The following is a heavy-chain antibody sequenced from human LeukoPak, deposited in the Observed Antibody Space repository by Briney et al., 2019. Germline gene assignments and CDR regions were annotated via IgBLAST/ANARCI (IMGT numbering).Heavy chain of an antibody. V-gene: IGHV3-21*01. J-gene: IGHJ6*02. CDR3: ASFLNYYASSGYLLNMDV. CDR2: ISSSSSYI. CDR1: GFTFSSYS. D-gene: IGHD3-22*01. Sequence: GGSLRLSCAASGFTFSSYSMNWVRQAPGKGLEWVSSISSSSSYIYYADSVKGRFTISRDNAKNSLYLQMNSLRAEDTAVYYCASFLNYYASSGYLLNMDVWGQGTTVTVSS.